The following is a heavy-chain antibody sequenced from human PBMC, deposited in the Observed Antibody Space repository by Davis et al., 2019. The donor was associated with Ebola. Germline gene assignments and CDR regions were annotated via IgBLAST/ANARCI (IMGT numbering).Heavy chain of an antibody. CDR1: GGSFSSRAYY. J-gene: IGHJ4*02. V-gene: IGHV4-39*01. CDR3: ARPTVAARAFED. D-gene: IGHD6-6*01. CDR2: IFYSGDT. Sequence: PGGSLRLSCTVSGGSFSSRAYYWGWIRQPPGKGLEWIGSIFYSGDTYYTPSLKSRVTFSIDTSKNQFSLRLSSVTAADTAVYYCARPTVAARAFEDWGQGTLVTVSS.